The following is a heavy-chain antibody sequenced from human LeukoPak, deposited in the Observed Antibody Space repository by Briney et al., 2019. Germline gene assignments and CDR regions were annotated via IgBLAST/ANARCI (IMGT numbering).Heavy chain of an antibody. J-gene: IGHJ4*02. CDR2: LYSDGNT. Sequence: GGSLRLSCAASGFTVITNDMTWVRQAPGKGLEWVSVLYSDGNTKYADSVQGRFTISRDNSKNTLYLEMNSLSPDDTPVYYCARGVEPPAANTLAYWGQGTLVTVSS. V-gene: IGHV3-53*01. CDR3: ARGVEPPAANTLAY. CDR1: GFTVITND. D-gene: IGHD2-2*01.